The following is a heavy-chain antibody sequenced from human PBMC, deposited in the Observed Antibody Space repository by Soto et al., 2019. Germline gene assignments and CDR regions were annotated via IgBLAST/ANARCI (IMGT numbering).Heavy chain of an antibody. V-gene: IGHV3-7*05. CDR3: ASAYSSSSHFDY. D-gene: IGHD6-6*01. CDR2: IKQDGSEK. J-gene: IGHJ4*02. CDR1: GFTFSSYW. Sequence: GGSLRLSCAASGFTFSSYWMSWVRQAPGKELEWVANIKQDGSEKYYVDSVKGRFTISRDNAKNSLYLQMNSLRAEDTAVYYCASAYSSSSHFDYWGQGTLVTVSS.